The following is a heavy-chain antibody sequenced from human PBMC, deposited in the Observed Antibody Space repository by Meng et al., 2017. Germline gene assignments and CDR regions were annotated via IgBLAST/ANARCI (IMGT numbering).Heavy chain of an antibody. Sequence: QVQVVGSGGGGVQPGRSLGLSCAASGFTFSSYAMHWVRQAPGKGLEWVAVISYDGSNKYYADSVKGRFTISRDNSKNTLYLQMNSLRAEDTAVYYCARGEASDYWGQGTLVTVSS. CDR1: GFTFSSYA. CDR3: ARGEASDY. CDR2: ISYDGSNK. J-gene: IGHJ4*02. V-gene: IGHV3-30*01.